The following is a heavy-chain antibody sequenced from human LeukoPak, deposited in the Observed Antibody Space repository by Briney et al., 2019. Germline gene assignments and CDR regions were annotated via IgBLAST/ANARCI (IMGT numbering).Heavy chain of an antibody. CDR1: GFTSSSYW. CDR2: INSDGSST. CDR3: ASGPTYYYGSGSPHPLKK. V-gene: IGHV3-74*01. Sequence: GGSLRLSCAASGFTSSSYWMHWVRQAPGKGLVGVSRINSDGSSTSYADSVKGRFTISRDNAKNTLYLQMNSLRAEDTAVYYCASGPTYYYGSGSPHPLKKWGQGTLVTVSS. D-gene: IGHD3-10*01. J-gene: IGHJ4*02.